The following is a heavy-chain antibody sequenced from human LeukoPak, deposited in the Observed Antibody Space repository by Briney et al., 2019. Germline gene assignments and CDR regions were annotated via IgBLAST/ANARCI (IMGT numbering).Heavy chain of an antibody. J-gene: IGHJ6*02. CDR1: GYTFTGYY. D-gene: IGHD2-2*02. Sequence: ASVKVSCKASGYTFTGYYMHWVRQAPGRGLEWMGQINPNSGGTNYAQKFQGRVTMTRDTSISTAYMELSRLRSDDTAVYYCARVLLGEYQLLYNGGYGMDVWGQGTTVTVSS. CDR2: INPNSGGT. V-gene: IGHV1-2*06. CDR3: ARVLLGEYQLLYNGGYGMDV.